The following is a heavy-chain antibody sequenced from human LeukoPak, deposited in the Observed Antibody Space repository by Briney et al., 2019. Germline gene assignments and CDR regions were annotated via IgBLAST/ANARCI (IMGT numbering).Heavy chain of an antibody. CDR2: ISAYNGNT. CDR1: GYTFTSYG. J-gene: IGHJ4*02. D-gene: IGHD3-22*01. Sequence: ASVKVSCKASGYTFTSYGISWVRQAPGQGLEWMGWISAYNGNTNYAQKLQGRVTMTTDTSTSTAYMELRSLRSDDTAVYYCASKYYYDSSGYYPWWGQGTLVTVPS. CDR3: ASKYYYDSSGYYPW. V-gene: IGHV1-18*01.